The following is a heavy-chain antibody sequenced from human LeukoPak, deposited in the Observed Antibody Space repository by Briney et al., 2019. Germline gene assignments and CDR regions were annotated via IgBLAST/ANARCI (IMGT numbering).Heavy chain of an antibody. D-gene: IGHD6-13*01. Sequence: GRSLRLSCAASGFTFSSYAMHWVRQAPGKGLEWVAVISYDGSNKYYADSVKGRFTISRDNSKNTLYLQMNSLRAEDTAVYYCAKEKGLSSSWYGSPFDYWGQGTLVTVSS. CDR3: AKEKGLSSSWYGSPFDY. CDR1: GFTFSSYA. J-gene: IGHJ4*02. CDR2: ISYDGSNK. V-gene: IGHV3-30-3*01.